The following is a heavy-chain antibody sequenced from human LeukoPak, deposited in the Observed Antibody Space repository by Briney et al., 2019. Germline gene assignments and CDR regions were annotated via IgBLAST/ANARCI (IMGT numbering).Heavy chain of an antibody. V-gene: IGHV6-1*01. CDR1: GDNVSSNSAA. Sequence: SQTLSLTCAISGDNVSSNSAAWNWISQSPSRGHEWLGRTYYESKWYNDYAVSVKSRITINPHTSKNQFSLQLNSVTPEDTAVYYCARKGKAFDIWGQGTMVTVSA. J-gene: IGHJ3*02. D-gene: IGHD3-10*01. CDR2: TYYESKWYN. CDR3: ARKGKAFDI.